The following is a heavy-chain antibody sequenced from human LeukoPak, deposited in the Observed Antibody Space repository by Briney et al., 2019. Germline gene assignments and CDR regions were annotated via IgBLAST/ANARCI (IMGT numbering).Heavy chain of an antibody. CDR2: INPNSGGT. D-gene: IGHD1-1*01. CDR3: AKPSGYNWNDGDWFDP. J-gene: IGHJ5*02. V-gene: IGHV1-2*02. Sequence: ASVKVSCKASGYTFTGYYMHWVRQAPGQGLEWMGWINPNSGGTNYAQKFQGRVTMTRDTSISTAYMELSRLRAEDTALYYCAKPSGYNWNDGDWFDPWGQGTLVTVSS. CDR1: GYTFTGYY.